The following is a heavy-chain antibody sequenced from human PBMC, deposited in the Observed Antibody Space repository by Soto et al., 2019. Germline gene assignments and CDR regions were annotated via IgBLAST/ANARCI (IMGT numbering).Heavy chain of an antibody. J-gene: IGHJ4*02. CDR2: IYYSGST. CDR3: ARHMDYSSIWCDY. D-gene: IGHD6-13*01. V-gene: IGHV4-39*01. CDR1: GGSISSSSYY. Sequence: QLQLQESGPGLVKPSETLSLTCTVSGGSISSSSYYWGWIRQPPGKGLEWIGSIYYSGSTYYNPSLKSRVTIPGDTSKNQFSLNPRSVTAADTAVYYCARHMDYSSIWCDYWGQGTLVTVSS.